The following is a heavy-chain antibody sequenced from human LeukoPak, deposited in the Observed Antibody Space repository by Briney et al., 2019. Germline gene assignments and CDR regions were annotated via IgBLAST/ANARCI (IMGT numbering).Heavy chain of an antibody. V-gene: IGHV4-4*09. D-gene: IGHD6-13*01. J-gene: IGHJ5*02. Sequence: SETLSLTCTVSGGSISSYYWSWIRQPPGKGLEWIGYIYTSGSTNYNPSLKSRVTISVDTSKNQFSLKLSSVTAADTAVYYCARLGGQQLVPVNWFDPWGQGTLVTVSS. CDR1: GGSISSYY. CDR3: ARLGGQQLVPVNWFDP. CDR2: IYTSGST.